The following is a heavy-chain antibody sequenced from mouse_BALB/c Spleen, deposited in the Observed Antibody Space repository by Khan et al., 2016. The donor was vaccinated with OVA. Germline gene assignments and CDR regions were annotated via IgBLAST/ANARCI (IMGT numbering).Heavy chain of an antibody. CDR2: IWSDGST. J-gene: IGHJ4*01. CDR1: GFSLTNYG. D-gene: IGHD2-4*01. V-gene: IGHV2-6-1*01. Sequence: VQLQESGPGLVAPSQSLSITCTISGFSLTNYGVHWVRQPPGKGLEWLVVIWSDGSTTYNSALKSSLTVTKDNSKSQVFLEMNSLQTDDTAMYFWSRQPYYHYIIRNYWGQGTSVTVSS. CDR3: SRQPYYHYIIRNY.